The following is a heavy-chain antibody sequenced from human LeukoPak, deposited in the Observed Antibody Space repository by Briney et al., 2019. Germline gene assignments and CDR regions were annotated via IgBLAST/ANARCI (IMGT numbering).Heavy chain of an antibody. CDR2: ISGNSGSI. D-gene: IGHD6-19*01. J-gene: IGHJ3*02. V-gene: IGHV3-9*01. CDR3: ANDMSSGWTGGALDI. Sequence: GGSLRLSCAASGFMFDDFAMHWVRQAPGKGLEWVSGISGNSGSIGYADSMRGRLIMSRDNAKNALYLQVSRLRAEDTALYYCANDMSSGWTGGALDIWGHGTMVTVSS. CDR1: GFMFDDFA.